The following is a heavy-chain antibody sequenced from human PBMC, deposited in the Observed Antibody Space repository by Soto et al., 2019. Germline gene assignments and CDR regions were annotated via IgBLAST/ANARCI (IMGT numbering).Heavy chain of an antibody. CDR1: GFTFSSYW. Sequence: PGGSLRLSCAASGFTFSSYWMSWVRQAPGKGLEWVANIRQDGSEKYYVDSVKGRFTISRDNAKNSLYLQMNSLRAEDTAVYYCARGLYSYGYFYFDYWGQGTLVTVSS. J-gene: IGHJ4*02. V-gene: IGHV3-7*01. CDR3: ARGLYSYGYFYFDY. CDR2: IRQDGSEK. D-gene: IGHD5-18*01.